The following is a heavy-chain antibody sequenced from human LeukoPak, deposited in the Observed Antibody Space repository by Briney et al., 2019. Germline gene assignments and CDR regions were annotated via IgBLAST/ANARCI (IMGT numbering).Heavy chain of an antibody. V-gene: IGHV1-58*01. CDR2: IVVGSGNT. D-gene: IGHD3-10*01. CDR1: GFTSTSSA. Sequence: SVKVSCKASGFTSTSSAVQWVRQARGQRLEWIGWIVVGSGNTNYAQKFQERVTITRDMSTSTAYMELSSLRSEDTAVYYCAAVLGSGSYLYYFDYWGQGTLVTVSS. CDR3: AAVLGSGSYLYYFDY. J-gene: IGHJ4*02.